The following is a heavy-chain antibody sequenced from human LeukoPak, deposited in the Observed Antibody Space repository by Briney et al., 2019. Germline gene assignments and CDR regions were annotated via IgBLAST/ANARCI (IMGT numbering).Heavy chain of an antibody. CDR3: ARELVSLGTGYFDL. CDR2: ITGSSTWT. V-gene: IGHV3-23*01. Sequence: GGSLRLSCEASGFTFGIYGMTWVRHAPGKGLEWVSGITGSSTWTYYADSVRGRFTISRDNSKNTLHLQMNNLTADDTAIYYCARELVSLGTGYFDLWGRGTLVTVSS. J-gene: IGHJ2*01. CDR1: GFTFGIYG. D-gene: IGHD7-27*01.